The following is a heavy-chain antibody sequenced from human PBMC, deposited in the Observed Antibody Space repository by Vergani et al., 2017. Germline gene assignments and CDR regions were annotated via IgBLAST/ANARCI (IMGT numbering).Heavy chain of an antibody. CDR1: GGSFSGYY. CDR2: INKSVST. J-gene: IGHJ6*04. Sequence: QVQLQQWGAGLLKPSETLSPTCAVYGGSFSGYYWSWFRQPPGKGLGWFGEINKSVSTNYNPSLKGRATISVDTSKNQSALKLSSVTAADTAVYYCARVPFSRITIFGVAPQGVDVWGKGTTVTVSS. CDR3: ARVPFSRITIFGVAPQGVDV. V-gene: IGHV4-34*01. D-gene: IGHD3-3*01.